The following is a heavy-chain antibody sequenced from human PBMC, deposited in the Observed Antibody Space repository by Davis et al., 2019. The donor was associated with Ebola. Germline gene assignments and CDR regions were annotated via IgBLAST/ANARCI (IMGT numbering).Heavy chain of an antibody. CDR3: ARGRYDFWSGYFQH. J-gene: IGHJ1*01. CDR2: IYYSGST. V-gene: IGHV4-30-4*01. Sequence: SETLSLTCTVSGGSISSGDYYWSWIRQPPGKGLEWIGYIYYSGSTNYNPSLKSRVTMSVDTSKNQFSLKLSSVTAADTAVYYCARGRYDFWSGYFQHWGQGTLVTVSS. D-gene: IGHD3-3*01. CDR1: GGSISSGDYY.